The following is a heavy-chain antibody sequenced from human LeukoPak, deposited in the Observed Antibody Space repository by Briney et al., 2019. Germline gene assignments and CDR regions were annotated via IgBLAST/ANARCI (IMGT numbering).Heavy chain of an antibody. CDR2: ISAYNGNT. D-gene: IGHD1-7*01. V-gene: IGHV1-18*01. Sequence: ASVKVSCKASGYTFTSYGISWVRQAPGQGLEWMGWISAYNGNTNYAQKLQGRVTMTTDTSTSTAYMELRSLRSGDTAVYYCARVSARTTLPWFDPWGQGTLVTVSS. CDR3: ARVSARTTLPWFDP. J-gene: IGHJ5*02. CDR1: GYTFTSYG.